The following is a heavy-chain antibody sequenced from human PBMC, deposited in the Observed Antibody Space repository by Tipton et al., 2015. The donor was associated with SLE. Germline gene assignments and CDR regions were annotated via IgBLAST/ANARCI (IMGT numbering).Heavy chain of an antibody. CDR1: GGSISSGGYY. CDR3: ARDEYRYDTTGYHLLGHFDF. Sequence: TLSLTCAVSGGSISSGGYYWSWIRQSPGKGLEWIGYIYYSGSTSYNPSLKSRVTISVDTSKNQFSLNLSSVTAADTAVYYCARDEYRYDTTGYHLLGHFDFWGQGTLVTVSS. D-gene: IGHD3-22*01. V-gene: IGHV4-31*11. CDR2: IYYSGST. J-gene: IGHJ4*02.